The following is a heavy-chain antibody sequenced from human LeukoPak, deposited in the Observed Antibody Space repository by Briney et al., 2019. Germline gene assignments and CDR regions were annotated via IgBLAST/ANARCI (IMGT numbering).Heavy chain of an antibody. V-gene: IGHV3-21*01. D-gene: IGHD3-10*01. Sequence: GGSPRLSCAASGFTFSSYSMNWVRQAPGKGLEWVSSISSSSSYIYYADSVKGRFTISRDNAKNSLYLQMNSLRAEDTAVYYCARDGEGQGDYWGQGTLVTVSS. CDR2: ISSSSSYI. CDR1: GFTFSSYS. CDR3: ARDGEGQGDY. J-gene: IGHJ4*02.